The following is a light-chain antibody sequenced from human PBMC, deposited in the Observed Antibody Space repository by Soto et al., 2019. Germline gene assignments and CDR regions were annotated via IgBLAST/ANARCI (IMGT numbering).Light chain of an antibody. CDR2: EVS. Sequence: QSVLTQPASVSGSPGQSITISCTGTSSDVGGYNYVSWYQQHPGKAPKLMIYEVSNRPSGVSNRFSGSKSGNTASLTISGLQDEDEADYYCASRTSSSTVYVFGTGTRSPS. CDR3: ASRTSSSTVYV. CDR1: SSDVGGYNY. J-gene: IGLJ1*01. V-gene: IGLV2-14*01.